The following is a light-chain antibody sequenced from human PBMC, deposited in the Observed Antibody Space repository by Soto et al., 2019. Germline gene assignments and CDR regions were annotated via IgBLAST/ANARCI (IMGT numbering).Light chain of an antibody. Sequence: DIPMTQSPSTLSASVGDGVTITCRASQNISVWLAWYQQRPGKAPKFLIYDASSLETGVPSRFSGSGSGTEFTLTIRSLQPDDFATYYCQQYDSSSPTFGQGTNLEIK. CDR1: QNISVW. CDR3: QQYDSSSPT. J-gene: IGKJ2*01. V-gene: IGKV1-5*01. CDR2: DAS.